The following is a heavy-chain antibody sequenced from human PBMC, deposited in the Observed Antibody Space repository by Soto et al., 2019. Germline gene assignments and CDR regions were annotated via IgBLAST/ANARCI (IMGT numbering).Heavy chain of an antibody. CDR1: GFTFSSYG. J-gene: IGHJ4*02. V-gene: IGHV3-23*01. CDR3: AKLLPLNSPQRLPTGRYFDY. CDR2: ISGSGGST. D-gene: IGHD6-25*01. Sequence: PGGSLRLSCAASGFTFSSYGMHWVRQAPGKGLEWVSAISGSGGSTYYADSVKGRFTISRDNSKNTLYLQMNSLRAEDTAVYYCAKLLPLNSPQRLPTGRYFDYWGQGTLVTVSS.